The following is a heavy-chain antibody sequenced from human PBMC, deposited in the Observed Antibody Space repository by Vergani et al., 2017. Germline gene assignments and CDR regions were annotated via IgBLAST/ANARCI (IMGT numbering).Heavy chain of an antibody. V-gene: IGHV4-4*07. CDR3: ARDYCSSISCFLVY. CDR1: GGSISSYY. Sequence: QVQLQESGPGLVKPSETLSLTCTVSGGSISSYYWSWIRQPAGKGLEWIGRIYTSGSTNYNPSLKSRVTMSVDTSKNQFSLKLSSVTAADTAVYYCARDYCSSISCFLVYWGQGTLVVVSS. CDR2: IYTSGST. D-gene: IGHD2-2*01. J-gene: IGHJ4*02.